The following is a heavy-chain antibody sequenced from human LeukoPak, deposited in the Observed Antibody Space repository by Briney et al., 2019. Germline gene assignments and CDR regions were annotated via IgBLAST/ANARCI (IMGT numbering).Heavy chain of an antibody. CDR2: IYYSGST. CDR3: ARVKGLYYDSSGYYDY. J-gene: IGHJ4*02. D-gene: IGHD3-22*01. CDR1: GGSISSGGYY. Sequence: SQTLSLTCTVSGGSISSGGYYWSWIRQHPGKGLEWIGYIYYSGSTYYNPSLKSRVTISVDTSKNQFSLRLSSVTAADTAVYYCARVKGLYYDSSGYYDYWGQGTLVTVSS. V-gene: IGHV4-31*03.